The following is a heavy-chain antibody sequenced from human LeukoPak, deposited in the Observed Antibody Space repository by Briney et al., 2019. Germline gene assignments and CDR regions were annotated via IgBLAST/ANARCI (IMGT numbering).Heavy chain of an antibody. CDR3: ARADSARPSSSPYDAFDI. J-gene: IGHJ3*02. V-gene: IGHV3-30-3*01. CDR2: ISYDGSNK. CDR1: GFTFSSYA. D-gene: IGHD6-6*01. Sequence: GRSLRVSCAASGFTFSSYAMHWVRQAPGKGLEWVAVISYDGSNKYYADSVKGRFTISRDNSKNTLYLQMNSLRAEDTAVYYCARADSARPSSSPYDAFDIWGQGTMVTVSS.